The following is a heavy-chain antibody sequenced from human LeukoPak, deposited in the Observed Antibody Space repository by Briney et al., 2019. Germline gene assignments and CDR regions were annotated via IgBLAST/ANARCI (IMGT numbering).Heavy chain of an antibody. CDR1: GYTFTSYG. Sequence: ASVKVSCKASGYTFTSYGISWVRQAPGQGLEWMGWISAYNGNTNYAQKLQGRVTMTTDTSTSTAYMELRSLRSDDTAMYYCARDSVLLWFGELWENWFDPWGQGTLVTVSS. V-gene: IGHV1-18*01. D-gene: IGHD3-10*01. CDR2: ISAYNGNT. CDR3: ARDSVLLWFGELWENWFDP. J-gene: IGHJ5*02.